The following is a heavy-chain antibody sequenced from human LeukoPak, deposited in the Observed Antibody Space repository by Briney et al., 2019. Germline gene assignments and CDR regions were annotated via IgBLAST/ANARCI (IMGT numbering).Heavy chain of an antibody. D-gene: IGHD3-9*01. CDR3: ARDGVLRYFDYYYYYMDV. CDR1: GFTFMNYA. J-gene: IGHJ6*03. Sequence: GGSLRLSCATSGFTFMNYAMSWVRQAPGKGLEWVSGISGSGGSTYYADSLKGRFTISRDNAKNSLFLQMNSLRAEDTAVYYCARDGVLRYFDYYYYYMDVWGKGTTVTISS. CDR2: ISGSGGST. V-gene: IGHV3-23*01.